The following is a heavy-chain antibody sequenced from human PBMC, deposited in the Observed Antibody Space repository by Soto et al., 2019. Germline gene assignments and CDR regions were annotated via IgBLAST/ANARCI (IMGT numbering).Heavy chain of an antibody. D-gene: IGHD2-15*01. J-gene: IGHJ6*04. CDR1: GFTVSSKY. V-gene: IGHV3-66*01. Sequence: EVQLVESGGALVQPGGSLRLSCAASGFTVSSKYMSWVRQAPGKGLEWVSLIQSGGTTYYADSVKGRFTISRDTSENTLHLQMASLRAEDTAVYYCARDDVLCDGGRCYGVPLDVCGKGTTVTVSS. CDR2: IQSGGTT. CDR3: ARDDVLCDGGRCYGVPLDV.